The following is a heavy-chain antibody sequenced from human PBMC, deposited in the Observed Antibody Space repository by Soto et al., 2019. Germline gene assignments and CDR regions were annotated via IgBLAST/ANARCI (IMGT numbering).Heavy chain of an antibody. V-gene: IGHV3-23*01. J-gene: IGHJ4*02. CDR3: ANVPIWCSSTSCYTEGFDY. CDR1: GFTFSDYA. Sequence: PGGSLRLSCTASGFTFSDYAMSWVRQPPGKGLEWVSVISAGGSTYYADSVKGRFTVSRANSKNTLYLQMNSLRAEDTAVYYCANVPIWCSSTSCYTEGFDYWGLGTLVTVSS. CDR2: ISAGGST. D-gene: IGHD2-2*02.